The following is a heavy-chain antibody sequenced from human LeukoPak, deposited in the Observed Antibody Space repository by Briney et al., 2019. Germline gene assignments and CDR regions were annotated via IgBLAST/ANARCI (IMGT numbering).Heavy chain of an antibody. Sequence: KPSETLSLTRTVSGGSIRSGSHYWAWIRQPPGKGLEWIASVSYIGNTYYNPSLKSRVTVSVDTSKEQFSLDLGSVAALDTAVYFCARHGGTPLPARYFFDSWGQGTLVSVSS. CDR1: GGSIRSGSHY. CDR2: VSYIGNT. J-gene: IGHJ4*02. D-gene: IGHD3-3*01. CDR3: ARHGGTPLPARYFFDS. V-gene: IGHV4-39*01.